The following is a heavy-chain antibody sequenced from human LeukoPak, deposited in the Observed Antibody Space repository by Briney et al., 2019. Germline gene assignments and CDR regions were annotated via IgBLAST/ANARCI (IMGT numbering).Heavy chain of an antibody. CDR2: ISSGTNYI. CDR1: GFTFDNYN. V-gene: IGHV3-21*01. D-gene: IGHD2-8*02. J-gene: IGHJ4*02. Sequence: GGSLTLSCAASGFTFDNYNMNWVRQAPGKGLEGVSSISSGTNYIFEADSVKGRFTVTKDTALNSLSLQMNSLRADDTAVYYCARSAGGNYFDYWDQGTLVTVSS. CDR3: ARSAGGNYFDY.